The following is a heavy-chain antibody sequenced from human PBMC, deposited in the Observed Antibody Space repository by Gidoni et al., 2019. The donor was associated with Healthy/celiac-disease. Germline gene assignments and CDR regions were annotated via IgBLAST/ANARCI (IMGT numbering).Heavy chain of an antibody. CDR3: ARQAIAVPFDY. CDR2: IYYSGST. V-gene: IGHV4-39*01. CDR1: GGSISSSSYY. D-gene: IGHD6-19*01. J-gene: IGHJ4*02. Sequence: QLQLQESGPGLVKPSETLSLTCTVSGGSISSSSYYWGWIRQPPGKGLEWIGSIYYSGSTYYNPSLKSRVTISVDTSKNQFSLKLSSVTAADTAVYYCARQAIAVPFDYWGQGTLVTVSS.